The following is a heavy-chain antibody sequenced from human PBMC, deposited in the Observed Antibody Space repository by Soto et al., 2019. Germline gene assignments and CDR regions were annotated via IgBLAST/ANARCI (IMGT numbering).Heavy chain of an antibody. V-gene: IGHV5-51*01. CDR2: IYPGDSDT. Sequence: GESLKISCKGSGYSFTSYWIGWVRQMPGKGLEWMGIIYPGDSDTRYSPSFQGQVTISADKSISTAYLQWSSLKASDTAMYYCARPALGMATRYYFHYWGQGTLVTVSS. J-gene: IGHJ4*02. CDR3: ARPALGMATRYYFHY. CDR1: GYSFTSYW. D-gene: IGHD5-12*01.